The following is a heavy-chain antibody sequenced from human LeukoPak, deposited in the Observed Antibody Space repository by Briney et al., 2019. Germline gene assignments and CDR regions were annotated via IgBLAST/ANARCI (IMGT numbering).Heavy chain of an antibody. Sequence: HPGGSLRLSCAASGFTFDDYAMHWVRQAPGKGLEWVSGISWNSGSIGYADSVKGRFTISRDNAKNSLYLQMNSLRAEDTAVYYCARELEYYYDSSGYLYYWGQGTLVTVSS. CDR3: ARELEYYYDSSGYLYY. D-gene: IGHD3-22*01. CDR1: GFTFDDYA. CDR2: ISWNSGSI. V-gene: IGHV3-9*01. J-gene: IGHJ4*02.